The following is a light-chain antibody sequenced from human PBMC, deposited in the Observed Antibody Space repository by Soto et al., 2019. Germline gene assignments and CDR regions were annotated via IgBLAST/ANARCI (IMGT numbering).Light chain of an antibody. J-gene: IGKJ2*01. CDR1: QTVASN. V-gene: IGKV3-15*01. Sequence: EIVMTQSPATLSLSPGERATLSCRASQTVASNLAWYQQKPGQASRLLVHGASTRATGVPARFSGSGSGTEFTLAISSLQSEDFAVYYGQQYHNWPPQYTFGQGTKLQI. CDR2: GAS. CDR3: QQYHNWPPQYT.